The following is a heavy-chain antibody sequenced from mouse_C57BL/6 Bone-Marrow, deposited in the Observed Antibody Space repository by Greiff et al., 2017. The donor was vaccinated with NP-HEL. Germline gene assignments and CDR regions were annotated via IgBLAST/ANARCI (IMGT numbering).Heavy chain of an antibody. D-gene: IGHD2-1*01. V-gene: IGHV1-61*01. CDR2: IYPSDSAT. J-gene: IGHJ2*01. Sequence: QVQLQQPGAELVRPGSSVKLSCKASGYTFTSYWMDWVKQRPGQGLEWIGNIYPSDSATHYNQKFKDKATLTVDKSSSTAYMQLSSLTSEDSAVYDCARGGNLYYFDYWGQGTTLTVSS. CDR3: ARGGNLYYFDY. CDR1: GYTFTSYW.